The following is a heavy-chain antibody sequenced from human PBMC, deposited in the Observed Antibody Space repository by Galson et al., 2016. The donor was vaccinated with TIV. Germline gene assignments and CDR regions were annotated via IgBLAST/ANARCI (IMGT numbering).Heavy chain of an antibody. CDR1: GYTLTEVA. V-gene: IGHV1-24*01. D-gene: IGHD3-22*01. J-gene: IGHJ4*02. CDR3: ATDVSTQYFDTSGYSPLGF. CDR2: FDPEDGKT. Sequence: SVKVSCKVSGYTLTEVAMYWVRQAPGKGLEWMGGFDPEDGKTIYAQRFQGRVTMTEDTSTDTAYMELSSLRSEDTAVYYCATDVSTQYFDTSGYSPLGFWGQGTLVVVPS.